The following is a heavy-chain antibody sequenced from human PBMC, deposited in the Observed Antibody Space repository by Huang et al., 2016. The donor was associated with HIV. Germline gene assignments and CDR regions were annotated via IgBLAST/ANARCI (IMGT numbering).Heavy chain of an antibody. Sequence: QVQLVQSGAEVKKPGSSVKVSCKASGGTFSSYAISWVRQAPGQGLGWMGGISPICGTANYAQKFQGRVTITADESTSTAYMELSSLRSEDTAVYYCARARGYYDSSVSYYFDYWGQGTLVTVSS. V-gene: IGHV1-69*13. CDR1: GGTFSSYA. CDR2: ISPICGTA. CDR3: ARARGYYDSSVSYYFDY. J-gene: IGHJ4*02. D-gene: IGHD3-22*01.